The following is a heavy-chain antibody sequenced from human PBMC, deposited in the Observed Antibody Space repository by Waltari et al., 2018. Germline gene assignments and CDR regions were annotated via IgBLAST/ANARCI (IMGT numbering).Heavy chain of an antibody. D-gene: IGHD4-17*01. CDR3: ARGTTVTTRYWFDP. V-gene: IGHV4-34*01. CDR1: GGSFSGYY. J-gene: IGHJ5*02. Sequence: QVQLQQWGAGLLKPSETLSLTCAVYGGSFSGYYWTWIRPPPGKGLEWIGEINHSGSTNYNPSLKSRVTISVDTSKNQFSLKLSSVTAADTAVYYCARGTTVTTRYWFDPWGQGTLVTVSS. CDR2: INHSGST.